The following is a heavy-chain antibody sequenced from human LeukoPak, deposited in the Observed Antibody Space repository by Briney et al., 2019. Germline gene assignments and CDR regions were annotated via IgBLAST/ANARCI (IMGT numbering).Heavy chain of an antibody. J-gene: IGHJ3*01. D-gene: IGHD3-10*01. Sequence: SQTLSLTCAISGDSVSRTDGGWNWIRQSPSIGLEWLGRTYYRSKWYYDDALSVESRISIKPDTSKNQLTLQLTSVTPEDTALYFCARGGLVRGSINSFIAFDVWGQGIMVTVSP. V-gene: IGHV6-1*01. CDR3: ARGGLVRGSINSFIAFDV. CDR2: TYYRSKWYY. CDR1: GDSVSRTDGG.